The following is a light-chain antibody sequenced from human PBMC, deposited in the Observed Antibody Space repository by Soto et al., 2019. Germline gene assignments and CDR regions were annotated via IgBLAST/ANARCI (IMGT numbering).Light chain of an antibody. CDR2: RND. Sequence: QSVLTQTPSASGTPGQSVTISCSGSNSNMGRNYVYWYQQVPGTAPKLLMYRNDVRPSGIPDRFTGSKSGTSASLAISGLRSEDEADYYCAVWDNSLNGVAFGGGTKLTVL. J-gene: IGLJ2*01. CDR3: AVWDNSLNGVA. V-gene: IGLV1-47*01. CDR1: NSNMGRNY.